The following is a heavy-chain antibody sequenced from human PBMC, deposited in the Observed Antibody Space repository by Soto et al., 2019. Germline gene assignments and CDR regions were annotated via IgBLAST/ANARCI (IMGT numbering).Heavy chain of an antibody. CDR1: GFTFSSYG. CDR3: ATPPESSAPY. V-gene: IGHV3-30*03. Sequence: QVQLVESGGGVVQPGRSLRLSCAASGFTFSSYGMHWVRQAPGKGLEWVAVISYDGSNKYYADSVKGRFTISRDNSKNTLYLQMNSLRAEDTAVYYCATPPESSAPYWGQGTLVTVSS. CDR2: ISYDGSNK. D-gene: IGHD3-22*01. J-gene: IGHJ4*02.